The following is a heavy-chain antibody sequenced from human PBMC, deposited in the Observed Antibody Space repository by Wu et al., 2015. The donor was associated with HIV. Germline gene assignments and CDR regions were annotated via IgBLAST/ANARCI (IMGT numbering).Heavy chain of an antibody. V-gene: IGHV1-69*05. D-gene: IGHD3-10*01. Sequence: QVQLVQSGAEVRKPGSSVKVSCRASGGTFSSYAINWVRQAPGQGLEWMGGIIPIFGTASYAQKFQGRVTITTDESTNTAYMELSSLRSEDTATYFCARGYYEDSGSCALDTWGQGDNGHRLF. CDR2: IIPIFGTA. CDR3: ARGYYEDSGSCALDT. CDR1: GGTFSSYA. J-gene: IGHJ3*02.